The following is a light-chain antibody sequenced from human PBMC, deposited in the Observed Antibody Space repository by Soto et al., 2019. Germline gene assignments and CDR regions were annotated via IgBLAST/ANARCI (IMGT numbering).Light chain of an antibody. V-gene: IGKV3-20*01. J-gene: IGKJ5*01. CDR3: HQYGSSPFIT. Sequence: EIALTQSPGTLSLSPGERATLSCRASQSVSRSYLAWYQQKPGQAPRLLIYAASSRATGIPDRFSGSGSVTDFTLTISRLEPEDFAVDYCHQYGSSPFITFGQGTRLEIK. CDR1: QSVSRSY. CDR2: AAS.